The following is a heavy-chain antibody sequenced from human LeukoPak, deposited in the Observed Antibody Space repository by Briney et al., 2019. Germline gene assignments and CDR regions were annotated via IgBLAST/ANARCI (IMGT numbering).Heavy chain of an antibody. D-gene: IGHD6-13*01. CDR2: IYTSGST. CDR3: ASLISRSSSWYGSGDPIDY. Sequence: SQTLSLTCTVSGGSISSGSYYWSWIRQPAGKGLEWIGRIYTSGSTNYNPSLKSRVTISVDTSKNQFSLELSSVAAADTAVYYCASLISRSSSWYGSGDPIDYWGQGTLVTVSS. V-gene: IGHV4-61*02. CDR1: GGSISSGSYY. J-gene: IGHJ4*02.